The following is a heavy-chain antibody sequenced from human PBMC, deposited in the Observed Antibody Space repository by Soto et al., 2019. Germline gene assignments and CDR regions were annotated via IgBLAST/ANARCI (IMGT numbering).Heavy chain of an antibody. CDR3: ARGRDGSNYYFDY. Sequence: QVQLVQSGPEVKKPGSSVKVSCKASGGTFSDSVTSWVRQAPGQGLEWMGGIVPIFGKANLAEKFQDRVTITADESTSTAYMKLRSLRSEDTAVYYRARGRDGSNYYFDYGGQGTLVTVSS. CDR1: GGTFSDSV. J-gene: IGHJ4*02. V-gene: IGHV1-69*01. D-gene: IGHD3-10*01. CDR2: IVPIFGKA.